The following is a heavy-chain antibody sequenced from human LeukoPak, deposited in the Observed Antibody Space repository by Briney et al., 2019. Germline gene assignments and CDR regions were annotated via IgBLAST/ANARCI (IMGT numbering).Heavy chain of an antibody. Sequence: TGGSLRLSRAASGFTFSSYSTNWVRQAPGKGLEWVSSISSSSSYIYYADSVKGRFTISRDNAKNSLYLQMNSLRAEDTAVYYCARGFPDILTGYSDYWGQGTLVTVSS. CDR3: ARGFPDILTGYSDY. CDR1: GFTFSSYS. CDR2: ISSSSSYI. J-gene: IGHJ4*02. D-gene: IGHD3-9*01. V-gene: IGHV3-21*01.